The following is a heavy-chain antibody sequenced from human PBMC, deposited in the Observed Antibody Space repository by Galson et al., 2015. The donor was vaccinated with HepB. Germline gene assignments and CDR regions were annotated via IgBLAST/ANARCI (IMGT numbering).Heavy chain of an antibody. CDR2: IIPIFGTA. CDR1: GGTFSSYA. Sequence: SVKVSCKASGGTFSSYAISWVRQAPGQGLEWMGGIIPIFGTANYAQKFQGRVTITADESTSTAYMELSSLRSEDTAVYYCASTDTADPTDIVVVPAAIFKYYYYYYMDVWGKGTTVTVSS. J-gene: IGHJ6*03. D-gene: IGHD2-2*01. CDR3: ASTDTADPTDIVVVPAAIFKYYYYYYMDV. V-gene: IGHV1-69*13.